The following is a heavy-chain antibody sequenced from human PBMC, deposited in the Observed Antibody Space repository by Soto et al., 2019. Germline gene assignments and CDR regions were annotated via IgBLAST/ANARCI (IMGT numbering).Heavy chain of an antibody. CDR3: ASSSYYYYGMDV. J-gene: IGHJ6*02. CDR2: INPNSGNT. Sequence: ASVKVSCKASGYTFTGYYMHWVRQATGQGLEWTGWINPNSGNTGYPQKFQGRVTMTRNTSISTAYMELSSLRSEDTAVYYCASSSYYYYGMDVWGQGTTVTVSS. V-gene: IGHV1-8*02. D-gene: IGHD6-6*01. CDR1: GYTFTGYY.